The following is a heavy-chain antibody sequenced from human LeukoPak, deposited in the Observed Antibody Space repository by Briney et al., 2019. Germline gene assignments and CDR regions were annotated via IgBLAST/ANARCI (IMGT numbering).Heavy chain of an antibody. V-gene: IGHV1-24*01. Sequence: ASVKVSCKVSGYTLTELSMHWVRQAPGKGLEWMGGFDPEDGETIYAQKFQGRVTMTEDTSTDTAYMELSSLRSEDTAVYYCATAKMGPDYYYYYMDVWGKGTTVTVSS. J-gene: IGHJ6*03. CDR3: ATAKMGPDYYYYYMDV. CDR2: FDPEDGET. CDR1: GYTLTELS. D-gene: IGHD2-8*01.